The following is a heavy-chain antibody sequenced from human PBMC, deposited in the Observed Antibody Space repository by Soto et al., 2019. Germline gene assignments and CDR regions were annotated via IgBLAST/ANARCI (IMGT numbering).Heavy chain of an antibody. CDR1: GYAFNTYG. CDR2: ISTSNGHT. Sequence: QVQLIQSGAEVKRPGASLKVSCRASGYAFNTYGVSWVRQAPGQGLEWVGWISTSNGHTNFAQNFQGRVTLTTDTSTTTAYMELRRLTSDDTAVYYCVRDLPSPAPFFDLWGQGTLVTVSS. J-gene: IGHJ4*02. CDR3: VRDLPSPAPFFDL. V-gene: IGHV1-18*01.